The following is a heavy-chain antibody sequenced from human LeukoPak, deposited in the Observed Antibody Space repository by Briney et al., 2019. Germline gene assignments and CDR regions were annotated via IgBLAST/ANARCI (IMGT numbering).Heavy chain of an antibody. V-gene: IGHV3-23*01. J-gene: IGHJ6*02. CDR3: AKDLTVTITYGFDV. CDR1: GFTFSSYA. Sequence: PGGSLRLSCAASGFTFSSYAMSWVRQAPGKGLEWVSGISGSGGSTYYADSVKGRFTISRDFSKNTLHLQMNSLRAEDTAVYYCAKDLTVTITYGFDVWGQGTTDTVSS. D-gene: IGHD4-17*01. CDR2: ISGSGGST.